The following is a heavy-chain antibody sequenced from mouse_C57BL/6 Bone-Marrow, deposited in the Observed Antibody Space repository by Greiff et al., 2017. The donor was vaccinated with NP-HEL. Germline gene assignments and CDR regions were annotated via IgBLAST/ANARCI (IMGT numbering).Heavy chain of an antibody. V-gene: IGHV3-3*01. J-gene: IGHJ4*01. Sequence: VQLKESGPSLVRPSQTLSLTCTVTGFSINSDCYWIWIRQFPGNKLEYIGYTFYSGITYYNPSLESRTYITRDTSKNQFSLKLSSVTTEDTATYYCARVRGYYDYDCAMDYWGQGTSVTVSS. CDR3: ARVRGYYDYDCAMDY. CDR2: TFYSGIT. D-gene: IGHD2-4*01. CDR1: GFSINSDCY.